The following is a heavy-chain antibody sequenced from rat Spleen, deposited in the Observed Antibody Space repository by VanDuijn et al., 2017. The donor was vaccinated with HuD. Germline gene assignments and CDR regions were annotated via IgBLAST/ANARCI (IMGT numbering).Heavy chain of an antibody. V-gene: IGHV5-7*01. CDR3: ARPNYPGFNYFDY. J-gene: IGHJ2*01. CDR2: ISYDGSST. D-gene: IGHD1-4*01. Sequence: EVQLVESGGGLVQPGRSLKLSCAASGFTVSDYYMAWVRQAPTKGLEWVATISYDGSSTYYRDSVKGRFTISRDNTKSTLYLQIDSLRSEDTATYYCARPNYPGFNYFDYWGQGVMVTVSS. CDR1: GFTVSDYY.